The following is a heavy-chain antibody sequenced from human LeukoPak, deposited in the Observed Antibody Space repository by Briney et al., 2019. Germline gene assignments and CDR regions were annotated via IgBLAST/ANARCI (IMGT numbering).Heavy chain of an antibody. CDR3: ARDPTTFRASSYSGTYFDY. CDR2: ISSSSTYI. Sequence: GGSLRLSCAASGFTFSSYSMNWVRQAPGKGLEWVSSISSSSTYIYYADSVKGRFTISRDNAKNSLYLQMNSLRAEDTALYYCARDPTTFRASSYSGTYFDYWGQGTLVTVSS. CDR1: GFTFSSYS. J-gene: IGHJ4*02. D-gene: IGHD1-26*01. V-gene: IGHV3-21*04.